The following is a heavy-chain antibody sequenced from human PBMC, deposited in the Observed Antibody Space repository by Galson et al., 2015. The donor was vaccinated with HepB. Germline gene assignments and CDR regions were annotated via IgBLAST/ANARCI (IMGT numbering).Heavy chain of an antibody. V-gene: IGHV1-46*01. CDR3: ARGGAGRGFLGY. J-gene: IGHJ4*02. D-gene: IGHD3-3*01. Sequence: SVKVSCKASGYTFTSYYMHWVRQAPGQGLEWMGITNPSGGSTSCAQKFQGRVTMTRDTSTSTVYMELSSLRSEDTAAYHCARGGAGRGFLGYWGQGTLVTVSS. CDR2: TNPSGGST. CDR1: GYTFTSYY.